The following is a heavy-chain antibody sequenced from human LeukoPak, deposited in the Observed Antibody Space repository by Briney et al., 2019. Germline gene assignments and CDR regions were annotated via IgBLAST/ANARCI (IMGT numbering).Heavy chain of an antibody. J-gene: IGHJ5*02. V-gene: IGHV4-34*01. D-gene: IGHD3-22*01. Sequence: SETLSLTCAVYGGSFSGYYWSWIRLPPGKGLEWIGEINHSGSTNYNPSLKSRVTISVDTSKNQFSLKLSSVTAADTAVYYCARVTMIVVVNWFDPWGQGTLVTVSS. CDR2: INHSGST. CDR1: GGSFSGYY. CDR3: ARVTMIVVVNWFDP.